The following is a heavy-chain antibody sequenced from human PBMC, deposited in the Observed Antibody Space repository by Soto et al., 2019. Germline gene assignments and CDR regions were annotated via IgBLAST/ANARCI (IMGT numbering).Heavy chain of an antibody. V-gene: IGHV3-9*01. D-gene: IGHD2-2*01. Sequence: GGSLRLSCAASGFTFDDYAMHWVRQAPGKGLEWVSGISWNSGSIGYADSVKGRFTISRDNAKNSLYLQMNSLRAEDTALYYCAKDEDQLLLYYFDYWGQGTLVTVSS. J-gene: IGHJ4*02. CDR1: GFTFDDYA. CDR2: ISWNSGSI. CDR3: AKDEDQLLLYYFDY.